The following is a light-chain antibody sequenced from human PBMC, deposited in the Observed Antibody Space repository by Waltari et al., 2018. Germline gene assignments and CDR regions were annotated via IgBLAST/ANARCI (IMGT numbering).Light chain of an antibody. V-gene: IGKV3-20*01. CDR2: GAS. Sequence: EIVLTQSPGTLSLSPGERATLSCRASQSVSSSYLAWYQQKPGQAPRILIHGASSRATGIPDRFSGSGSGTDFTLTISRLEPEDFAVYYCQQYGRSWNTFGQGTKLEIK. CDR1: QSVSSSY. J-gene: IGKJ2*01. CDR3: QQYGRSWNT.